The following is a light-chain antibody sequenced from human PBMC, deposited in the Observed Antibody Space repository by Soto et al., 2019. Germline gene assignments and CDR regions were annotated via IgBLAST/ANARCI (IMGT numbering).Light chain of an antibody. CDR2: VAS. Sequence: IQLTQSPSSLSASVGDRVTITCRASQDINSHLAWYQQKPGKAPKVLIYVASTLQSGVPSRFSGSRSGTDFTLNISSLQPDDFASYYCQQVHSWPLTFGGGTKVEIK. CDR3: QQVHSWPLT. CDR1: QDINSH. V-gene: IGKV1-9*01. J-gene: IGKJ4*01.